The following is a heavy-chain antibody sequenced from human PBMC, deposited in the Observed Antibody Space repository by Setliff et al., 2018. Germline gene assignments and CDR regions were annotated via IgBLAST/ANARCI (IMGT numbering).Heavy chain of an antibody. D-gene: IGHD3-22*01. CDR1: GYSFTSYW. CDR2: IYPGDSDT. CDR3: ARQARGYYYDSSGYYRASPGYYYMDV. V-gene: IGHV5-51*01. J-gene: IGHJ6*03. Sequence: PGESLKISCKGSGYSFTSYWIGWVRQMPGKGLEWMGIIYPGDSDTRYSPSFQGQVTISAGKSISTAYLQWSSLKASDTAMYYCARQARGYYYDSSGYYRASPGYYYMDVWGKGTTVTVSS.